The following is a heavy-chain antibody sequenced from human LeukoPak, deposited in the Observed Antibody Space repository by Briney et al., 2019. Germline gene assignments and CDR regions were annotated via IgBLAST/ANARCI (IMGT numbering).Heavy chain of an antibody. CDR2: IYNDGSST. D-gene: IGHD3-22*01. J-gene: IGHJ4*02. Sequence: GGSLRLSCAASGFTFSAHWMHWVRQAPGKGLVWISRIYNDGSSTTYADSAKGRFTISRDITKNTLHLQLDSLRAEDTAVYYCTRSSGYYYDYWGQGTLVTVSS. CDR3: TRSSGYYYDY. CDR1: GFTFSAHW. V-gene: IGHV3-74*01.